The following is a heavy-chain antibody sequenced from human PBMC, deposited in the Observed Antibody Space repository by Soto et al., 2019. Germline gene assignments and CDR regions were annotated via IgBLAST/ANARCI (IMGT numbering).Heavy chain of an antibody. Sequence: SGPTLVNPTQTLTLTCTFSGFSLSTSGMCVSWIRQPPGKALEWLALIDWADDKYYSTSLKTRLTISKDTSKNQVVLTMTNVEPVDTATYFCSRAVGGFTYGYPDYWGQGTLVTVSS. CDR1: GFSLSTSGMC. V-gene: IGHV2-70*01. D-gene: IGHD5-18*01. J-gene: IGHJ4*02. CDR3: SRAVGGFTYGYPDY. CDR2: IDWADDK.